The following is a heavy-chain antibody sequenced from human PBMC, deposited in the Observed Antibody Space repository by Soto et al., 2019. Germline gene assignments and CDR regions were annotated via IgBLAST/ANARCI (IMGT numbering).Heavy chain of an antibody. V-gene: IGHV4-30-4*01. CDR1: GDSISSGDYY. CDR2: IYYSGNT. Sequence: SETLSLTCTVSGDSISSGDYYWSWIRQPPGKGLEWIGCIYYSGNTYYNPSLKRRFSISVDTSKNQFSLQLSSVTAADTAVYYCVRLIGMTTATTDRGFDTWGQGTLVTVSS. CDR3: VRLIGMTTATTDRGFDT. J-gene: IGHJ5*02. D-gene: IGHD4-17*01.